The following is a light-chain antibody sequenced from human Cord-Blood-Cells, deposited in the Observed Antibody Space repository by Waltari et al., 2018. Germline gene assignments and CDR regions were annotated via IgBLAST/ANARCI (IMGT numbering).Light chain of an antibody. CDR1: SSDVGGYNY. J-gene: IGLJ2*01. Sequence: QSALTQPRSVSGSPGQSVTISCTGTSSDVGGYNYVSWYQQHPGKAPKLMIYDVSKLPSGVPDRVSGSKYGNAASLTISGLQAEDEADYYCCSYAGTDVIFGGGTKLTVL. V-gene: IGLV2-11*01. CDR3: CSYAGTDVI. CDR2: DVS.